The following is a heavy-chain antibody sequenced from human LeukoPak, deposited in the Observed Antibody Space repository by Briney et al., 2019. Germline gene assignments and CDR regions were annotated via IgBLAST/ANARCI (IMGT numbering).Heavy chain of an antibody. CDR2: ISSSSSTI. Sequence: QPGGSLRLSCAASGFTFSSYSMNWVRQAPGKGLEWVSYISSSSSTIYYADSVKGRFTISRDNAKNSLYLQMNSLRAEDTAVYYCARGAYHDILTGRAHDAFDIWGQGTMVTVSS. D-gene: IGHD3-9*01. J-gene: IGHJ3*02. V-gene: IGHV3-48*01. CDR3: ARGAYHDILTGRAHDAFDI. CDR1: GFTFSSYS.